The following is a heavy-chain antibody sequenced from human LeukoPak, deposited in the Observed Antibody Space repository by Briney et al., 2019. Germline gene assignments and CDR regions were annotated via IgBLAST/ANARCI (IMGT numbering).Heavy chain of an antibody. CDR2: ISAKKGNT. CDR1: GYTFTSYG. V-gene: IGHV1-18*01. J-gene: IGHJ4*02. Sequence: ASVKVSCKASGYTFTSYGISWVRQAPGQGLEWMGWISAKKGNTDYAQKLQGRVTMTRDTSISTAYMELSRLRSDDTAVYYCAGDYGDERGYDYWGQGTLVTVSS. D-gene: IGHD4-17*01. CDR3: AGDYGDERGYDY.